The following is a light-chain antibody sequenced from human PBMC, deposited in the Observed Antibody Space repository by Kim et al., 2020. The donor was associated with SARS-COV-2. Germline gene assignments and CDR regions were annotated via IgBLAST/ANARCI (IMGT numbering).Light chain of an antibody. J-gene: IGLJ3*02. CDR1: SSNIGSNT. CDR2: SDN. V-gene: IGLV1-44*01. Sequence: QSVLTQPPSASGTPGHRITISCSGSSSNIGSNTVIWFQQVPGAAPKLLIFSDNERPSGVPDRFSGAKSGTSASLAISGLQSGDESDYFCAAWDDTLRPWVFGGGTQPPVL. CDR3: AAWDDTLRPWV.